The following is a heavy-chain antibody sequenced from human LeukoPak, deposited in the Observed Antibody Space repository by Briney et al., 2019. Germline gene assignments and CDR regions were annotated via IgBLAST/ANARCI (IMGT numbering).Heavy chain of an antibody. V-gene: IGHV3-23*01. CDR3: AKWGDYDVLTGYYVSDY. Sequence: GGSLRLSCAASGFTFSNYAMGWVRQAPGKGLEWVSAITGGGSGIYYADSMKSRFTISRDNSKNTLYLQINSLRAEDTAVYYCAKWGDYDVLTGYYVSDYWGQGTLVTVSS. J-gene: IGHJ4*02. CDR2: ITGGGSGI. D-gene: IGHD3-9*01. CDR1: GFTFSNYA.